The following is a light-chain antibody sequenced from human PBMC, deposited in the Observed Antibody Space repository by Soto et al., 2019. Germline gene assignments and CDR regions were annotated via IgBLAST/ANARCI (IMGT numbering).Light chain of an antibody. J-gene: IGLJ1*01. Sequence: GTSSDVGGYNYVSWYQQHPGKAPKLMIYDVSNRPSGVSNRFSGSKSGNTASLTISGLLAEDEADYYCSSYTGRSILVFGTVTKV. CDR3: SSYTGRSILV. CDR2: DVS. V-gene: IGLV2-14*04. CDR1: SSDVGGYNY.